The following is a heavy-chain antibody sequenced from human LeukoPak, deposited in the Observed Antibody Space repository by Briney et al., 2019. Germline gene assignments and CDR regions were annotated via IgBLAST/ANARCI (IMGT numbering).Heavy chain of an antibody. V-gene: IGHV1-2*02. CDR1: VYTFTDYY. CDR2: INPTSGGT. J-gene: IGHJ4*02. Sequence: GASVKVSCKASVYTFTDYYVNWVRQAPGQGLEWVGWINPTSGGTSYAQKFQGRVTLTRDTSINTAYMDLSSLRYDDTAIYYCARGHSGDGYHFDYWGQGTLVAISS. CDR3: ARGHSGDGYHFDY. D-gene: IGHD2-21*01.